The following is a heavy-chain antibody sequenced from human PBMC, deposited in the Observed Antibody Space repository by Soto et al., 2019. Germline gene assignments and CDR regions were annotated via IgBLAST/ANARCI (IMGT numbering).Heavy chain of an antibody. D-gene: IGHD6-13*01. CDR2: IYWDDDK. CDR1: GFSLSTSGVG. V-gene: IGHV2-5*02. J-gene: IGHJ4*02. Sequence: QITLKESGPTLVKPTQTLTLTCTFSGFSLSTSGVGVGWFRQSPVKALEWLALIYWDDDKRYSPSLKSRLTITKDNSKNHVVLTMTNMDPVDTSTYYWAHRSKKQQLGGMDYFDDWGQGTLVTVSS. CDR3: AHRSKKQQLGGMDYFDD.